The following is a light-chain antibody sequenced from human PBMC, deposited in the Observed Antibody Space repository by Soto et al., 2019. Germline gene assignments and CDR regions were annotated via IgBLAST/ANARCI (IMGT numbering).Light chain of an antibody. V-gene: IGLV1-44*01. J-gene: IGLJ1*01. Sequence: QLVLTQSSSATGTPGQRVTISCSGSASNIGSNTVHWYRQLPGTAPKLLMYRNDQRPSGVPDRFSGSKSGTSASLAISGLQSEDEADYYCAAWDDSLDGYVFGTGTKVTVL. CDR2: RND. CDR3: AAWDDSLDGYV. CDR1: ASNIGSNT.